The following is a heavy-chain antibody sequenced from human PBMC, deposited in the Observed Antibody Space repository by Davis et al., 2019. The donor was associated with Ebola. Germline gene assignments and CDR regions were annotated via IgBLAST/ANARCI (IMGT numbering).Heavy chain of an antibody. Sequence: PSETLSLTCTVSGGSISSGDYYWSWIRQPPGKGLEWIGYIYYSGSTYYNPSLKSRVTISVDTSKNQFSLKMTSVTAADTAVYYCAREGTHSQGRGLDVWGRGTAVTVSS. CDR1: GGSISSGDYY. CDR3: AREGTHSQGRGLDV. D-gene: IGHD1-26*01. CDR2: IYYSGST. V-gene: IGHV4-30-4*08. J-gene: IGHJ6*02.